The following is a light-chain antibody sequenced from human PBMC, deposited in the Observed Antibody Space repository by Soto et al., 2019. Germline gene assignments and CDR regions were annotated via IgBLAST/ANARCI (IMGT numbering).Light chain of an antibody. CDR3: QQYGSSRT. CDR2: GAS. J-gene: IGKJ1*01. Sequence: EIVLTQSPGTLSLSPGERATPSCRASQSVSSSYLAWYQQKPGQAPRLLIYGASFRATGIPDRFSGSGSGTDFTLTISALEPEDFAVYYCQQYGSSRTFGQGTKVDIK. V-gene: IGKV3-20*01. CDR1: QSVSSSY.